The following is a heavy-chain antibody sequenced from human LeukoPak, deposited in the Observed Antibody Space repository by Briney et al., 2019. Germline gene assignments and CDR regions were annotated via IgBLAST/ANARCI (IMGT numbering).Heavy chain of an antibody. V-gene: IGHV4-38-2*01. CDR2: IYHSGST. Sequence: SETLSLTCAVSGYSISSGYYWGWIRQPPGKGLEWIGSIYHSGSTYYNPSLKSRVTISVDTSKNQFSLKLSSVTAADTAVYYCARGLYSGSYDIDYWGQGTLVTVSS. CDR1: GYSISSGYY. J-gene: IGHJ4*02. D-gene: IGHD1-26*01. CDR3: ARGLYSGSYDIDY.